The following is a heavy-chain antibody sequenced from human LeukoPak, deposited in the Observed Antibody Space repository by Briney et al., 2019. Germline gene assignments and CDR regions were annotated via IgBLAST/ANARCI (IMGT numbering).Heavy chain of an antibody. CDR2: IYTSGTT. J-gene: IGHJ6*03. V-gene: IGHV4-4*07. CDR3: ALGDHYYYYMDV. CDR1: GGSISSYY. D-gene: IGHD1-26*01. Sequence: PSETLSLTCTVSGGSISSYYWSWIRQPAGKGLEWIGRIYTSGTTHYNPSLKSRVTISVDTSKNQFSLKLSSVTAADTAVYYCALGDHYYYYMDVWGKGTTVTISS.